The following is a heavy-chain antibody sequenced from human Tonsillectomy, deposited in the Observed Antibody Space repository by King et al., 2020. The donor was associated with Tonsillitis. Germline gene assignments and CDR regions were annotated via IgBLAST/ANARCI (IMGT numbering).Heavy chain of an antibody. CDR1: GFTFHDYA. Sequence: VQLVESGGGLVPPGRSLRLSCTASGFTFHDYAMHWVRHAPGTGLEWVSGITWNSAVLGYADSVKGRFTISRDNAQNSLFLPMNSLRAEDTALYYCAKGSFAGQELLDSWGQGTLVTVSS. CDR3: AKGSFAGQELLDS. V-gene: IGHV3-9*01. CDR2: ITWNSAVL. J-gene: IGHJ4*02. D-gene: IGHD3-16*01.